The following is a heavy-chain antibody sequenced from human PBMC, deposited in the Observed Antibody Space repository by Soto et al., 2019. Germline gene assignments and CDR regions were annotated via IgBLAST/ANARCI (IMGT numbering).Heavy chain of an antibody. J-gene: IGHJ6*02. V-gene: IGHV4-59*01. CDR2: IYYSGST. D-gene: IGHD1-1*01. CDR1: GGSISRYY. Sequence: PSETLSLTCTVSGGSISRYYWSWIRQPPGKGLEWIGYIYYSGSTNYNPSLKSRVTISVDTSKNQFSLRLSSVTAADTAVYYCARGPNWNHGMDVWGQGTTVTVSS. CDR3: ARGPNWNHGMDV.